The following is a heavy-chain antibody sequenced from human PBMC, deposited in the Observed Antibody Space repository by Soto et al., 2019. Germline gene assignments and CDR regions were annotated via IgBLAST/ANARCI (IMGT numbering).Heavy chain of an antibody. V-gene: IGHV1-69*01. J-gene: IGHJ6*02. CDR3: ARRPGIFGLGNPYYYGMDV. CDR2: IIPIFGTA. CDR1: GGTFSSYA. D-gene: IGHD3-3*01. Sequence: QVQLVQSGAEVKKPGSSVKVSCKASGGTFSSYAISWVRQAPGQGLEWMGGIIPIFGTANYAQKFQGRVTITADESTSTAYMELSSLRSEDTAMSYCARRPGIFGLGNPYYYGMDVWGQGTTVTVSS.